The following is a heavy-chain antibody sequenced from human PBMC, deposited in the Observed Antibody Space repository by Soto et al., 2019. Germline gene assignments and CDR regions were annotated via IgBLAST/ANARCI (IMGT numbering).Heavy chain of an antibody. CDR3: AKDAYYDYIWGSYRYTTNFDY. D-gene: IGHD3-16*02. Sequence: PGGSLRLSCAASGFTFSSYGMHWVRRAPGKGLEWVAVISYDGSNKYYADSVKGRFTISRDNSKNTLYLQMNSLRAEDTAVYYCAKDAYYDYIWGSYRYTTNFDYWGQGTLVTVSS. J-gene: IGHJ4*02. CDR1: GFTFSSYG. V-gene: IGHV3-30*18. CDR2: ISYDGSNK.